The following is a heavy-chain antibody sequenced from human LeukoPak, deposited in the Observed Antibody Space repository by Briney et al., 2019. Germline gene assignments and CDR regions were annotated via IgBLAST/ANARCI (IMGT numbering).Heavy chain of an antibody. CDR2: IYTSGST. CDR1: GGSISSGSYY. V-gene: IGHV4-61*02. J-gene: IGHJ3*02. D-gene: IGHD3-22*01. Sequence: SQTLSLTCTVSGGSISSGSYYWSWSRQPAGKGLEWIGRIYTSGSTNYNPSLKSRVTISVDTSKNQFSLKLSSVTAADTAVYYCAREWGHYDSSGYDHAFDIWGQGTMVTVSS. CDR3: AREWGHYDSSGYDHAFDI.